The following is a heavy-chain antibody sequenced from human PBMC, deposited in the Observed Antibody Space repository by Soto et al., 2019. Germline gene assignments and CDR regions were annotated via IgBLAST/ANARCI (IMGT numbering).Heavy chain of an antibody. D-gene: IGHD1-1*01. CDR1: GYAFTTYG. CDR3: ARGRYGDY. Sequence: QVHLVQSGAEVKKPGASVKVSCKGSGYAFTTYGITWVRQAPGQGLEWMGWISAHNGNTNYAQKLQGRVTVTRDTSTRTAYMELRSLRSDVTAVYNCARGRYGDYWGQGALVTVSS. V-gene: IGHV1-18*01. CDR2: ISAHNGNT. J-gene: IGHJ4*02.